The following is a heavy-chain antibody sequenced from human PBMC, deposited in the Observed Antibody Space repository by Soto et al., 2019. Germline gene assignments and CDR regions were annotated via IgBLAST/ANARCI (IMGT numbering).Heavy chain of an antibody. CDR2: IIPIFGTA. J-gene: IGHJ3*02. D-gene: IGHD3-22*01. Sequence: ASVKVSCKASGGTFSSYAISWVRQAPGQGLEWMGGIIPIFGTANYAQKFQGRVTITADESTSTAYMELSSLRSEDTAVYYRASSMIAQHSHDAFDIWGQGTMVTVSS. V-gene: IGHV1-69*13. CDR3: ASSMIAQHSHDAFDI. CDR1: GGTFSSYA.